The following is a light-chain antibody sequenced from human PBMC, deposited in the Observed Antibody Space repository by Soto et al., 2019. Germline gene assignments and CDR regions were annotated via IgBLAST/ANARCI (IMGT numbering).Light chain of an antibody. CDR1: TGAVTSVSY. CDR3: LLYFGSAQV. J-gene: IGLJ3*02. Sequence: QAVVTQEPSLTVSPGGTVTLTCASSTGAVTSVSYPNWVQQKPGQAPRALIYSTSNSHSWTPARFSGSLLGGKAALTLSGVQPEDEAVYYCLLYFGSAQVFGGGTKSPS. V-gene: IGLV7-43*01. CDR2: STS.